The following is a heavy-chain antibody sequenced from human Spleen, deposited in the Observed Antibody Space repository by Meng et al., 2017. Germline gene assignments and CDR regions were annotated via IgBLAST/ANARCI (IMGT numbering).Heavy chain of an antibody. D-gene: IGHD1-1*01. V-gene: IGHV3-30*04. Sequence: GGSLRLSCAGSGFTFSGYSMHWVRQAPGKGLEWVAVISNDGSNEYYADSVKGRFTISRDNSKNTLYLQMNSLRVEDTAVYYCTGHTDYWGQGALVTVSS. CDR2: ISNDGSNE. J-gene: IGHJ4*02. CDR3: TGHTDY. CDR1: GFTFSGYS.